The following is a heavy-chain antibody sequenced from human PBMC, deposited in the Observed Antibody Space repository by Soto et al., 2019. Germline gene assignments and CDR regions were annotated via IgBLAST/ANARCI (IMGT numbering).Heavy chain of an antibody. V-gene: IGHV3-15*01. CDR2: IKSKTDCDTT. CDR3: TRHWEYSGYERYDY. CDR1: GFTFSNAW. Sequence: GGSPRLSCAASGFTFSNAWINWVRQAPGKGLERVGRIKSKTDCDTTVYAATVKGSFTISRDDSKNMVYLQMNSLKTEDTAVYYCTRHWEYSGYERYDYWGQGTLVTVSS. D-gene: IGHD5-12*01. J-gene: IGHJ4*02.